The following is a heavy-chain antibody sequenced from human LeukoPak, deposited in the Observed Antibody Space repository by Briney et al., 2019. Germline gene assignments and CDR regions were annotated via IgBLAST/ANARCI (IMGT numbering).Heavy chain of an antibody. CDR3: ARQNLKPYYFDY. Sequence: SETLSLTCTVSGGSISSYYWSWIRQPPGKGLEWIGYIYYSGSTNYNPSPKSRVTISVDTSKNQFSLKLSSVTAADTAVYYCARQNLKPYYFDYWGQGTLVTVSS. J-gene: IGHJ4*02. CDR1: GGSISSYY. CDR2: IYYSGST. V-gene: IGHV4-59*08. D-gene: IGHD3-9*01.